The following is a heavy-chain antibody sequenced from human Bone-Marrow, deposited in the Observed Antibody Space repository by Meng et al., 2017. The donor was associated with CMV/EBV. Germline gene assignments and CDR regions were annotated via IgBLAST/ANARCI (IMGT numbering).Heavy chain of an antibody. D-gene: IGHD2-15*01. CDR3: ARGQAATYYFDY. V-gene: IGHV3-21*01. CDR2: ISSSSSYI. CDR1: GFTFSSYS. Sequence: GESLKISCAASGFTFSSYSMNWVRQAPGKGLEWVSSISSSSSYIYYADSVKGRFTISRDNAKNSLYLQMNSLRAEDTAVYYCARGQAATYYFDYWGQGTLVTFSS. J-gene: IGHJ4*02.